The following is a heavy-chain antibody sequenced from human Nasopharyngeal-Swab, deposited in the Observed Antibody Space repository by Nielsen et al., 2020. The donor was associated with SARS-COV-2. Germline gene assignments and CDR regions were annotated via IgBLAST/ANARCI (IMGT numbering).Heavy chain of an antibody. Sequence: SQTLSLTCAISGDSVSSNTAAWRWIRQSPSRGLEWLGRTWYRSKWHYDYAESVKSRITINPDTTKNQFYLQLNSVTPEDTAVYYCARGSKGTRWSWGQGTLVTVSS. D-gene: IGHD2-15*01. V-gene: IGHV6-1*01. CDR2: TWYRSKWHY. CDR3: ARGSKGTRWS. J-gene: IGHJ5*02. CDR1: GDSVSSNTAA.